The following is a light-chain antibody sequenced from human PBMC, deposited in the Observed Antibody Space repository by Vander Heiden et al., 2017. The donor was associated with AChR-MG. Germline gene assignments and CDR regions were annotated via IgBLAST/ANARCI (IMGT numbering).Light chain of an antibody. CDR3: QQYYSTPLT. V-gene: IGKV4-1*01. CDR2: WAS. J-gene: IGKJ4*01. CDR1: QSVLYSSNNKNY. Sequence: DIVMTQPPDSLAVSLGERATINCKSSQSVLYSSNNKNYLAWYQQKPGQPPKLLIYWASTRESGVPDRFSGSGSGTDFTLTISSLQAEDVAVYYCQQYYSTPLTFGGRTKVEIK.